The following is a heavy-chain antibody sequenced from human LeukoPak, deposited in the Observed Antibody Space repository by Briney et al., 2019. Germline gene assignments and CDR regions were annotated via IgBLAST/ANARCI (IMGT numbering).Heavy chain of an antibody. J-gene: IGHJ4*02. V-gene: IGHV4-59*08. CDR1: GASVSTSY. CDR3: ARHPASYFDS. D-gene: IGHD6-25*01. CDR2: IHNGGSI. Sequence: SETLSLTCTVSGASVSTSYWSWIRQPPGKGLEWIAYIHNGGSINYNPSLKSRVTISVDTSKNQFSLKLSSVTAADTAVYYCARHPASYFDSWGQGTLVTVSS.